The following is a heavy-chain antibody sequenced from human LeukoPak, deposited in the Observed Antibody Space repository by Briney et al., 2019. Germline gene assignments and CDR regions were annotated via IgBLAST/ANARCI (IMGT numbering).Heavy chain of an antibody. CDR3: ARTFNYGMDV. Sequence: PSETLSLTCTVSGGSISSSSYYWGWIRQPPGKGLEWIGSIYYSGSTYHNPSLKSRVTISVDTSKNQFSLKLSSVTAADTAVYYCARTFNYGMDVWGQGTTVTVSS. V-gene: IGHV4-39*01. CDR2: IYYSGST. J-gene: IGHJ6*02. CDR1: GGSISSSSYY.